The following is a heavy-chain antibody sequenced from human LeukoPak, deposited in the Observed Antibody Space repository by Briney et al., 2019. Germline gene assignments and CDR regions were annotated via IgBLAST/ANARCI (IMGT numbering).Heavy chain of an antibody. CDR3: AMSGWGDHYFDY. V-gene: IGHV4-34*01. Sequence: SETLSLTCAVYGGSFSGYYWSWIRQPPGKGLEWIGEINHSGSTNYNPSLKSRVTISVDTSKNQFSLKLSSVTAADTAVYYCAMSGWGDHYFDYWGQGTLVTVSS. J-gene: IGHJ4*02. CDR1: GGSFSGYY. CDR2: INHSGST. D-gene: IGHD7-27*01.